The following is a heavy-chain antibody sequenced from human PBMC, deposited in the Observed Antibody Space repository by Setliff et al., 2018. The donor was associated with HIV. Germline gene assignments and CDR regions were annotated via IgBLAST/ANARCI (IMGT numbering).Heavy chain of an antibody. CDR1: GFTVRSNY. CDR2: IYSGGTT. V-gene: IGHV3-53*01. Sequence: GGSLRLSCAASGFTVRSNYMSWVRQAPGKGLEWVSVIYSGGTTYYADSVKGRFTISRDNSKNMLYPQMNSLRAEDTAVYYCAKGQDGLRYNWFDPWGHGTLVTVSS. CDR3: AKGQDGLRYNWFDP. J-gene: IGHJ5*02.